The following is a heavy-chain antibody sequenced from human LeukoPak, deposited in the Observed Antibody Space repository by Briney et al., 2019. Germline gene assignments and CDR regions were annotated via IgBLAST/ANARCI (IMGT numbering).Heavy chain of an antibody. CDR2: IKQDGSEK. CDR3: ARDLVGYSYGHNWFDP. J-gene: IGHJ5*02. D-gene: IGHD5-18*01. CDR1: GFTFSSYW. V-gene: IGHV3-7*01. Sequence: GGSLRLSCAASGFTFSSYWMSWVRQAPGKGLEWVANIKQDGSEKYYVDSVKGRFTISRDNAKNSLYLQMNSLRAEDTAVYYCARDLVGYSYGHNWFDPWGQGTLVTVSS.